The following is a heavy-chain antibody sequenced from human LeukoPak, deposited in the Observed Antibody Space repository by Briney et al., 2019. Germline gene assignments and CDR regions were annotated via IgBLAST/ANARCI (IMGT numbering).Heavy chain of an antibody. CDR1: GFTFSDYY. CDR3: ARDRICSGGSCYSHWFDP. V-gene: IGHV3-11*04. D-gene: IGHD2-15*01. Sequence: GGSLRLSCAASGFTFSDYYMSWIRQAPGKGLGWVSYISNSANTIYYADSVKGRFTISRDNAKNSLYLQMNSLRAEDTAVYYCARDRICSGGSCYSHWFDPWGQGTLVTVSS. J-gene: IGHJ5*02. CDR2: ISNSANTI.